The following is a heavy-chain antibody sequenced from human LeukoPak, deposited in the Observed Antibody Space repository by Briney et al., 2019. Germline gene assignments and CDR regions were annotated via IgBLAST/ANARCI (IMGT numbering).Heavy chain of an antibody. V-gene: IGHV4-59*01. Sequence: PSETLSLTCTVSGGSISPFYWSWIRQPPGKGLEWIGYIYYSGSTNYNPSLKSRVTISVDTSKNQFSLKLSSVTAADTAVYYCARGRAVAGTSYYFDYWGQGTLVTVSS. CDR1: GGSISPFY. J-gene: IGHJ4*02. CDR2: IYYSGST. D-gene: IGHD6-19*01. CDR3: ARGRAVAGTSYYFDY.